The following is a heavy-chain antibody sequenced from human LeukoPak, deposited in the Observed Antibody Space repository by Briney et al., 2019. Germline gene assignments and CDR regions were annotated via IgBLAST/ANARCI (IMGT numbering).Heavy chain of an antibody. Sequence: TSETLSLTCTVSGGSISSSSYCWGWIRQPPGKGLEWIGSIYYSGSTYYNPSPKSRVTISVDTSKNQFSLKLSSVTAADTAVYYCARRRPLGWFDPWGQGTLVTVSS. CDR2: IYYSGST. V-gene: IGHV4-39*01. CDR3: ARRRPLGWFDP. CDR1: GGSISSSSYC. J-gene: IGHJ5*02. D-gene: IGHD1-1*01.